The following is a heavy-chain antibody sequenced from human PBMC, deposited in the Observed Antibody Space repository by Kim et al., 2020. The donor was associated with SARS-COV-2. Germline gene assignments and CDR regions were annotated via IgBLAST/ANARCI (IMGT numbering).Heavy chain of an antibody. CDR2: INPSGGST. V-gene: IGHV1-46*01. CDR1: GYTFTSYY. J-gene: IGHJ6*02. Sequence: ASVKVSCKASGYTFTSYYMHWVRQAPGQGLEWMGIINPSGGSTSYAQKFQGRVTMTRDTSTSTVYMELSSLRSEDTAVYYCAAHVVVTAILGPYYYYGMDVWGQGTTVTVSS. CDR3: AAHVVVTAILGPYYYYGMDV. D-gene: IGHD2-21*02.